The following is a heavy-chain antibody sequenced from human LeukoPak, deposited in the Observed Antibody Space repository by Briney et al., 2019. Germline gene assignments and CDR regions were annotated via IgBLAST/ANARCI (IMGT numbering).Heavy chain of an antibody. Sequence: GGSLRLSCAASGFTFSSYSMNWVRQAPGKGLEWVSSISSSSSYIYYAAPVKGRFTISRDNAKNSLYLQMNSLRAEDTAVYYCARDLIIWGASLLGAFDIWGQGTMVTVSS. CDR2: ISSSSSYI. CDR3: ARDLIIWGASLLGAFDI. V-gene: IGHV3-21*01. J-gene: IGHJ3*02. CDR1: GFTFSSYS. D-gene: IGHD3-16*01.